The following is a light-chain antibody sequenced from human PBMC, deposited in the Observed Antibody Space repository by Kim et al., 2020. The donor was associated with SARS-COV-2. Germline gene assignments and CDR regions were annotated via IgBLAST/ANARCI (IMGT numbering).Light chain of an antibody. CDR2: DAA. CDR1: QSVRSK. J-gene: IGKJ5*01. CDR3: QQYSDWPPIT. V-gene: IGKV3-15*01. Sequence: SPGERAAPACRASQSVRSKLAWYQQKPGQAPRLLIYDAATRASGIPARFIGSGSGTEFTLTIFRLQSEDFALYYCQQYSDWPPITFGQGTRLEIK.